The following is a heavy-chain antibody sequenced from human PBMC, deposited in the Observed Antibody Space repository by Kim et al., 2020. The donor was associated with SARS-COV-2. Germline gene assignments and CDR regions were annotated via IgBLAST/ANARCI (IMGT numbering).Heavy chain of an antibody. V-gene: IGHV1-18*01. CDR3: ASYYYGSGSYFGLTAGPFDY. CDR1: GYTFTSYG. CDR2: ISAYNGNT. D-gene: IGHD3-10*01. Sequence: ASVKVSCKASGYTFTSYGISWVRQAPGQGLEWMGLISAYNGNTNYAQKLQGRVTMTTDTSTSTAYMELRSLRSDDTAVYYCASYYYGSGSYFGLTAGPFDYWGQGTLVTVSS. J-gene: IGHJ4*02.